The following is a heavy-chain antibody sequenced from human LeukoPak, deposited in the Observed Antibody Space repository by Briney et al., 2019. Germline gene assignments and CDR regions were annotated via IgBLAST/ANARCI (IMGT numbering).Heavy chain of an antibody. V-gene: IGHV3-66*02. CDR1: GFTVSSNY. D-gene: IGHD5-24*01. CDR3: AGLFRDGYNWGGLVFDY. CDR2: IYSGGST. J-gene: IGHJ4*02. Sequence: GGSLRLSCAASGFTVSSNYMRWVRQAPGKGLEWGSVIYSGGSTYYADSVKGRFTISSDNSKNTLYLQVNSLRAEDTAVYYCAGLFRDGYNWGGLVFDYWGQGTLVTVSS.